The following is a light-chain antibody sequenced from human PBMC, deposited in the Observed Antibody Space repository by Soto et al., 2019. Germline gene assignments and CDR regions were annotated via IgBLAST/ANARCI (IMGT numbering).Light chain of an antibody. CDR3: QQYGNSPT. CDR2: GAP. CDR1: QSVSSN. Sequence: EILMTQSPATLSVSPGEGATLSCRASQSVSSNLTWYQQKPGQAPRLLIYGAPSRATGIPDRFSGGGSGTEFTLTISRLEPEDFAVYYCQQYGNSPTFGQGTKVDIK. J-gene: IGKJ1*01. V-gene: IGKV3-20*01.